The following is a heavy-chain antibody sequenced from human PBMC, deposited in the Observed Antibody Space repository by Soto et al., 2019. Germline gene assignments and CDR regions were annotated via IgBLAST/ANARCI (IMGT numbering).Heavy chain of an antibody. CDR3: AKPPVVAATPSSGGIDY. J-gene: IGHJ4*02. CDR2: ISGSGGST. V-gene: IGHV3-23*01. D-gene: IGHD2-15*01. Sequence: HPGGSLRLSCAASGFTFSSYAMSWVRQAPGKGLEWVSAISGSGGSTYYADSVKGRFTISRDNSKNTLYLQMNSLRAEDTAVYYFAKPPVVAATPSSGGIDYWGQGTLVTVSS. CDR1: GFTFSSYA.